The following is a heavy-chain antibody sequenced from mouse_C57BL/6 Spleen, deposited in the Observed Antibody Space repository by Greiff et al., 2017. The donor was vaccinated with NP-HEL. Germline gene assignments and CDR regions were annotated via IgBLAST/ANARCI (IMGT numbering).Heavy chain of an antibody. Sequence: VQLQQSGPELVKPGASVKISCKASGYSFTSYYIHWVKQRPGQGLEWIGWIYPGSGNTKYNEKFKGKATLTADPSSSTAYMQLSSLTSEDSAVYYCARRGSSYVWYFEVWGTGTTVTVSS. J-gene: IGHJ1*03. CDR1: GYSFTSYY. CDR3: ARRGSSYVWYFEV. V-gene: IGHV1-66*01. CDR2: IYPGSGNT. D-gene: IGHD1-1*01.